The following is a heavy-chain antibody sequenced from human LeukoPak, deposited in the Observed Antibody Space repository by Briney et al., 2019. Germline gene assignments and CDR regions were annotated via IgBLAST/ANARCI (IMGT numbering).Heavy chain of an antibody. CDR1: GFSFSSYA. V-gene: IGHV3-49*04. CDR2: IRSKIYGATT. Sequence: GGSLRLSCATSGFSFSSYAMSWVRQAPGKGLEWVGFIRSKIYGATTEYAASVKGRFIISRDDSKSIAYLEMSSLKTEDTGVYYCASLISTMTTENDYWGQGTLVTVSS. J-gene: IGHJ4*02. D-gene: IGHD1-1*01. CDR3: ASLISTMTTENDY.